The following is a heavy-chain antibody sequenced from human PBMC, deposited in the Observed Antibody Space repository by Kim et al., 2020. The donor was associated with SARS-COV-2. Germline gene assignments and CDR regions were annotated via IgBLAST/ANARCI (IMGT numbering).Heavy chain of an antibody. J-gene: IGHJ5*02. V-gene: IGHV4-59*01. CDR2: IYYSGST. CDR3: ARDRMICSSTSCLPLWFDP. D-gene: IGHD2-2*01. CDR1: GGSISSYY. Sequence: SETLSLTCTVSGGSISSYYWSWIRQPPGKGLEWIGYIYYSGSTNYNPSLKSRVTISVDTSKNQFSLKLSSVTAADTAVYYCARDRMICSSTSCLPLWFDPWGQGTLVTVSS.